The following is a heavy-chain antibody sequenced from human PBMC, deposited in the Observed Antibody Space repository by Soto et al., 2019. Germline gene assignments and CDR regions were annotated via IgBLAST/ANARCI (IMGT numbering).Heavy chain of an antibody. D-gene: IGHD3-22*01. CDR1: GFTFSSYS. CDR2: ISSSSSTI. V-gene: IGHV3-48*02. Sequence: EVQLVESGGGLVQPGGSLRLSCAASGFTFSSYSMNWVRQAPGKGLEWVSYISSSSSTIYYADSVKGRFTISRDNAKNSLYLQMNSLRDEDTAVYYWARESDWYYDSSGHLDYWGQGTLVTVSS. CDR3: ARESDWYYDSSGHLDY. J-gene: IGHJ4*02.